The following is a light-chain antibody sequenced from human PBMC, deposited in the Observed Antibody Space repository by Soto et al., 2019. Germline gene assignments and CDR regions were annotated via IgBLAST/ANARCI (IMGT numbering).Light chain of an antibody. Sequence: EIVVTQSPATLSVSPGERATLSCRASQSLGSNLAWYQQKPGQAPRLLIYAASTRATGIPARFSGSGSGTEFTLSISSLQSEDFAVYYCQQYNNWPPWTFGQGTKVDIK. V-gene: IGKV3-15*01. CDR1: QSLGSN. CDR2: AAS. J-gene: IGKJ1*01. CDR3: QQYNNWPPWT.